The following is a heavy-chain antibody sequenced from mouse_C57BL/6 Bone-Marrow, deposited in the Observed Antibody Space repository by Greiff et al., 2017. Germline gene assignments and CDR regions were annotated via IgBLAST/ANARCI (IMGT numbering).Heavy chain of an antibody. D-gene: IGHD2-1*01. CDR1: GYTFTDYY. J-gene: IGHJ3*01. CDR2: IYPGSGNT. V-gene: IGHV1-76*01. CDR3: ARGGSYCGWFAY. Sequence: VQLQQSGAELVRPGASVKLSCKASGYTFTDYYINWVKQRPGQGLEWIARIYPGSGNTYYNEKFKGKATLTAEKSSSTAYMQLSSLTSEDSAVYFCARGGSYCGWFAYWGQGTLVTVSA.